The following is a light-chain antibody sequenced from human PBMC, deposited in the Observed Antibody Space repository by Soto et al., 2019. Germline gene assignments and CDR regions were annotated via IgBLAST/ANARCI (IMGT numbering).Light chain of an antibody. CDR3: HQYKDWWT. J-gene: IGKJ1*01. CDR2: GAS. V-gene: IGKV3-15*01. Sequence: EIVMTQSPATLSVSPGERATLSCRASQSISTNLAWYQQKPGQAPRLLSYGASIRATGVPARFSGSESGTEFTLTINSLQSEDFAVYYCHQYKDWWTFGQGTKVEIK. CDR1: QSISTN.